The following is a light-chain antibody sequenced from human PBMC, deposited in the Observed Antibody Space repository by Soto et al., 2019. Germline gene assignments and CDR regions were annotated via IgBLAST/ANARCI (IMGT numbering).Light chain of an antibody. J-gene: IGKJ1*01. CDR2: ATS. Sequence: ENVLTQSPGTLSLSPGERATLSCRASQSVSRTYLAWYQQKPVQAPRLLIYATSSRATGIPDRFSGSGSGTDFTLTISRLEPEDFAVYYCQQYGRSGTVGQG. CDR1: QSVSRTY. CDR3: QQYGRSGT. V-gene: IGKV3-20*01.